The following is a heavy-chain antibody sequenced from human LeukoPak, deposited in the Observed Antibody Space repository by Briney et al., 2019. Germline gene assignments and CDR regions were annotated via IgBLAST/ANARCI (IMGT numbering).Heavy chain of an antibody. CDR2: MNPNSGNT. CDR3: ARGWSSSWSRAVSYYYYYMDV. V-gene: IGHV1-8*03. D-gene: IGHD6-13*01. CDR1: GYTFTSYD. Sequence: ASVKVSCKASGYTFTSYDINWLRQATGQGREWMGWMNPNSGNTGYAQKFQGRVTITRNTSISTAYMELSSLRSEDTAVYYCARGWSSSWSRAVSYYYYYMDVWGKGTTVTVSS. J-gene: IGHJ6*03.